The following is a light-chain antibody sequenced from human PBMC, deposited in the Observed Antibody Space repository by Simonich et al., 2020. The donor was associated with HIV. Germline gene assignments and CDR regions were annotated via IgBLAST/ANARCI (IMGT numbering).Light chain of an antibody. J-gene: IGKJ1*01. V-gene: IGKV4-1*01. CDR1: QSVLYSSNNKNY. Sequence: DIVMTQSPDSLAVSLGERATINCKSSQSVLYSSNNKNYVAWYQQKPGQPPKLLIYWASTRESGVPDRFSASGSGTDFTLSISSLQAEDVAVYYCQQYYSTHWTFGQGTKVEIK. CDR2: WAS. CDR3: QQYYSTHWT.